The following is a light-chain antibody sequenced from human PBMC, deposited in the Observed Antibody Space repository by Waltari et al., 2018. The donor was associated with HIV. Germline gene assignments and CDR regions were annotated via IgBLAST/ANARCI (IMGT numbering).Light chain of an antibody. Sequence: DIQMTQSPSPLSASVGDSVSITCRASQTVSNKVNWYQQKPGKAPQLLIYDASTLQSGVPSRFRGGGSGTDFTLTITSLQPDDFATYFCQQSYSSLLTFGPGTKLDIK. J-gene: IGKJ3*01. CDR3: QQSYSSLLT. CDR1: QTVSNK. V-gene: IGKV1-39*01. CDR2: DAS.